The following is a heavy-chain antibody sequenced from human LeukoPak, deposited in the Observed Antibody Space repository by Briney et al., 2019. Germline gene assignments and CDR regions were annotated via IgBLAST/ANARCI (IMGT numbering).Heavy chain of an antibody. D-gene: IGHD6-13*01. CDR1: GGSISSSS. CDR2: ISSSSSYI. J-gene: IGHJ4*02. CDR3: AREPYSSSQGAAY. V-gene: IGHV3-21*01. Sequence: PSETLSLTCTVSGGSISSSSYYWGWIRQPPGKGLEWVSSISSSSSYICYADSVKGRFTISRDNAKNSLYLQMNSLGAEDTAVYYCAREPYSSSQGAAYWGQGTLVTVSS.